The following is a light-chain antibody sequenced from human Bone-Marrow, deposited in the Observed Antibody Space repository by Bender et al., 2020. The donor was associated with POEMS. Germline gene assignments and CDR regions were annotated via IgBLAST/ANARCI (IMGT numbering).Light chain of an antibody. CDR2: TNN. Sequence: QSVLTQPPSVSGTPGQRVTIYCSGSGSNIGGYPVNWYQQLPGTAPRILNYTNNERPSGVPDRVSGSQSGTSASLAISVLQTEDEADYYCCSYAGSDSLVFGGGTKVTVL. CDR1: GSNIGGYP. V-gene: IGLV1-44*01. CDR3: CSYAGSDSLV. J-gene: IGLJ2*01.